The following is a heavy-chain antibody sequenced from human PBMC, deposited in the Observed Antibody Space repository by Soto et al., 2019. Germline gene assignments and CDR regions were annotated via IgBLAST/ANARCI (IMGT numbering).Heavy chain of an antibody. CDR1: GFTFSTYP. J-gene: IGHJ6*02. CDR3: AKPPVITASYYYYDMDV. CDR2: ISGSGIST. Sequence: EVQLLESGGGLVQPGGSLGLSCAASGFTFSTYPMSWVRQAPGKGLEWVSGISGSGISTYYADSVKGRFTISRDNSKNTVFLQMNSLRDEDTAVYYCAKPPVITASYYYYDMDVWGQGTTVTVSS. V-gene: IGHV3-23*01. D-gene: IGHD4-4*01.